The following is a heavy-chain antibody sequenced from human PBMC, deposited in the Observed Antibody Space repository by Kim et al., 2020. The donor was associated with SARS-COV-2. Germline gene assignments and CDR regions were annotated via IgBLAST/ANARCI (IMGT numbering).Heavy chain of an antibody. CDR2: ISSSSSYI. D-gene: IGHD6-19*01. Sequence: GGSLRLSCAASGFTFSSYSMNWVRQAPGKGLEWVSSISSSSSYIYYADSVQGRFTISRDNAKNSLYLQMNNLRAEDTAVYYCARDANTVAGKEGDDWGQGTLVTVSS. CDR3: ARDANTVAGKEGDD. J-gene: IGHJ4*02. V-gene: IGHV3-21*01. CDR1: GFTFSSYS.